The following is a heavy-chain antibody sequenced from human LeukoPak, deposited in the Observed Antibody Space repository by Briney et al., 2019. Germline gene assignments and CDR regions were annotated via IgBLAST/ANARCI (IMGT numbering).Heavy chain of an antibody. CDR2: LYCSGST. CDR1: GGSISSSSYY. J-gene: IGHJ4*02. D-gene: IGHD3-9*01. V-gene: IGHV4-39*07. Sequence: SETLSLTCTVSGGSISSSSYYWAWIRQPPGKGLEWIGSLYCSGSTYYNPSLKSRVTISVDTSKNQFSLKLSSVTAADTAVYYCARGVRSGRYFDWLLSGLDYWGQGTLVTVSS. CDR3: ARGVRSGRYFDWLLSGLDY.